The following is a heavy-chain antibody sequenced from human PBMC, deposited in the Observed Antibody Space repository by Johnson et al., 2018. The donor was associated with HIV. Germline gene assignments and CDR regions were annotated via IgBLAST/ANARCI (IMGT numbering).Heavy chain of an antibody. CDR1: GFTFSSYW. J-gene: IGHJ3*02. D-gene: IGHD6-19*01. V-gene: IGHV3-30*03. CDR2: ISYDGSNK. CDR3: SRATSGWSLGGAFDI. Sequence: VQLVESGGGLVQPGGSLRLSCAASGFTFSSYWMSWVRQAPGKGLEWVAVISYDGSNKYYADSVKGRFTISRDNSKNSLFLQMNSLRGEDTAVYYCSRATSGWSLGGAFDIWGQGTMVTVSS.